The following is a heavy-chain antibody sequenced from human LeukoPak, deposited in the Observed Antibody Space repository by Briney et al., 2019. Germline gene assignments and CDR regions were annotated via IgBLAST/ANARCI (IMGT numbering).Heavy chain of an antibody. CDR3: ARERRGGSSWFDY. CDR1: GFSFTSYW. CDR2: INQDAGTT. Sequence: GGSLRLSCVASGFSFTSYWMSWVRQAPGKGLEFVANINQDAGTTNYVDSVKGRFTISRDNAKNSLYLQMNSLRAEDTAVYYCARERRGGSSWFDYWGQGTLVTVSS. J-gene: IGHJ4*02. D-gene: IGHD6-13*01. V-gene: IGHV3-7*01.